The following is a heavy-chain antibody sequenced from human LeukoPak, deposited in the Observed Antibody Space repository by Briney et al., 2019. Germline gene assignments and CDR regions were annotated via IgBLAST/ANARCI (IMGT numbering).Heavy chain of an antibody. V-gene: IGHV4-4*07. CDR3: ARDRYYYDSTGYSIFDY. J-gene: IGHJ4*02. CDR2: IYTSGST. CDR1: GYSISSGYY. D-gene: IGHD3-22*01. Sequence: PSETLSLTCTVSGYSISSGYYWGWIRQPAGKGLEWIGRIYTSGSTNYNPSLKGRVTMPVDTSKNQFSLKLSSVTAADTAVYYCARDRYYYDSTGYSIFDYWGQGTLVTVSS.